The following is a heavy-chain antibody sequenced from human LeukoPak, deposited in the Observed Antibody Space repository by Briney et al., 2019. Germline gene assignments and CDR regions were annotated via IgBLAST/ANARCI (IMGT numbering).Heavy chain of an antibody. Sequence: GGSLRLSCAASGFTFSNCWMSWVRQVPGEGLEWVANIKQDGSEKYYVDSVKGRFTISRDNGKNSVYLQMNSLRAEDTAVYYCARKTGTTGEAFDYWGQGTLVTVSS. V-gene: IGHV3-7*03. D-gene: IGHD1-1*01. J-gene: IGHJ4*02. CDR3: ARKTGTTGEAFDY. CDR1: GFTFSNCW. CDR2: IKQDGSEK.